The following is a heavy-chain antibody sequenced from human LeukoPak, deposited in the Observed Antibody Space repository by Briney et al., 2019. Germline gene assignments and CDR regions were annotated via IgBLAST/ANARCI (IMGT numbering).Heavy chain of an antibody. CDR1: GGSISSYY. CDR2: IYTSGST. CDR3: ARGLYYDFWSAYDAFDI. V-gene: IGHV4-4*07. D-gene: IGHD3-3*01. Sequence: SETLSLTCTVSGGSISSYYWSWIRRPAGKGLEWIGRIYTSGSTNYNPPLKSRVTISVDKSKNQFSLKLSSVTAADTAVYYCARGLYYDFWSAYDAFDIWGQGTMVTVSS. J-gene: IGHJ3*02.